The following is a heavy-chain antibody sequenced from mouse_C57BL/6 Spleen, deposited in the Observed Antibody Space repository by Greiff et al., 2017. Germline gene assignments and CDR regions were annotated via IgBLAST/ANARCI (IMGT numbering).Heavy chain of an antibody. D-gene: IGHD2-5*01. J-gene: IGHJ4*01. V-gene: IGHV1-81*01. CDR1: GYTFTSYG. Sequence: VKLQESGAELARPGASVKLSCKASGYTFTSYGISWVKQRTGQGLEWIGEIYPRSGNTYYNEKFKGKAKLTADKSSSTAYMELRSLTSEDSAVYFCARSNSNYVGDYWGQGTSVTVSS. CDR3: ARSNSNYVGDY. CDR2: IYPRSGNT.